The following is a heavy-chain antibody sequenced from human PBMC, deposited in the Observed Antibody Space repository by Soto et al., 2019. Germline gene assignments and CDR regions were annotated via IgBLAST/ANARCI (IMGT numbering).Heavy chain of an antibody. CDR3: ARVGVRGYSLNDY. CDR2: ISGSGAST. D-gene: IGHD3-22*01. V-gene: IGHV3-23*01. CDR1: GFTFSNYA. Sequence: EVQLLESGGGLVHPGGSLRLSCAASGFTFSNYAMTWVRQAPGKGLEWVSGISGSGASTYFADPVKGRFTISRDYSKNTLHLQMNSLRAEDTAVYYCARVGVRGYSLNDYWGQGTLVTVSS. J-gene: IGHJ4*02.